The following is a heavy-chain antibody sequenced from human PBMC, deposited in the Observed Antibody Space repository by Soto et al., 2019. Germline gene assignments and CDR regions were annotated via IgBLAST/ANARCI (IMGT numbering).Heavy chain of an antibody. CDR3: ARVPITATVAGFDY. CDR2: IYYSGST. V-gene: IGHV4-59*01. Sequence: QVQLQESGPGLVKPSETLSLTCTVSGGSISSYYWSWIRQPPGTGLEWIGYIYYSGSTNYNPSLKSRVTISVDTSKNQFSLKLSSVTAPDTAVYYCARVPITATVAGFDYWGQGTLVNVSS. D-gene: IGHD4-17*01. J-gene: IGHJ4*02. CDR1: GGSISSYY.